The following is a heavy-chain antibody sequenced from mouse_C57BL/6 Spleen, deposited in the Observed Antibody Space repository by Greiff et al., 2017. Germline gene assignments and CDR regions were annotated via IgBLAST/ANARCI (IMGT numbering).Heavy chain of an antibody. J-gene: IGHJ1*03. V-gene: IGHV1-63*01. CDR1: GYTFTNYW. Sequence: QVQLQQSGAELVRPGTSVKMSCKASGYTFTNYWIGWAKQRPGHGLEWIGDIYPGGGYTNYNEKFKGKATLTADKSSSTAYMQFSSLTSEDSAIYYCAREYGSSYVYFDVWGTGTTVTVSS. CDR3: AREYGSSYVYFDV. CDR2: IYPGGGYT. D-gene: IGHD1-1*01.